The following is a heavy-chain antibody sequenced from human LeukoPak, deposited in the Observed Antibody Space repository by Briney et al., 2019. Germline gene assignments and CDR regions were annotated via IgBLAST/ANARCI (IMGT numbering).Heavy chain of an antibody. D-gene: IGHD7-27*01. CDR3: VRTISGDPRYF. J-gene: IGHJ4*02. V-gene: IGHV3-72*01. CDR2: FRNKANSYTT. CDR1: GFTFGDHY. Sequence: PGGSLRLSCAASGFTFGDHYMDWVRQAPGKGLEWVGRFRNKANSYTTEYAPSVRGRFTISRDDSKNSLFLQMNSLKTEDTAVYYCVRTISGDPRYFWGQGILVTVSS.